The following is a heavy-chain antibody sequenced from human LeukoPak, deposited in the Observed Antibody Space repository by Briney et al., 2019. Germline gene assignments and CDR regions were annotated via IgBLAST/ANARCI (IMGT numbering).Heavy chain of an antibody. CDR2: IIPIFGTA. D-gene: IGHD3-16*02. CDR1: GGTFSSYA. J-gene: IGHJ4*02. CDR3: ASQGTYDYVWGSYRYMAY. V-gene: IGHV1-69*01. Sequence: SVKVPCKASGGTFSSYAISWVRQAPGQGLEWMGGIIPIFGTANYAQKFQGRVTITADESTSTAYMELSSLRSEDTAVYYCASQGTYDYVWGSYRYMAYWGQGTLVTVSS.